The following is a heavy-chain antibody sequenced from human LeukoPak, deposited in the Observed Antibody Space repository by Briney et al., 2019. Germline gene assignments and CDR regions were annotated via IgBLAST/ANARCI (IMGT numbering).Heavy chain of an antibody. CDR3: TILNLATTRIDGFNM. D-gene: IGHD4-17*01. CDR2: IKSKNDGGTT. J-gene: IGHJ3*02. V-gene: IGHV3-15*01. CDR1: GFSFTKAW. Sequence: PGGSLRLSCAASGFSFTKAWMSWVRQAPGKGLEWVGRIKSKNDGGTTDHAAPMKDRFTISRDDSQNTLHLQMNSLKTEDTAVYYCTILNLATTRIDGFNMWGQGTMVAVSS.